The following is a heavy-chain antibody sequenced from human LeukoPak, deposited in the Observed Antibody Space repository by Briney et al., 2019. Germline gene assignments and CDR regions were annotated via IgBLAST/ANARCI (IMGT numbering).Heavy chain of an antibody. CDR2: IYYSGST. CDR3: ARENPSGYNRPIDY. D-gene: IGHD3-3*01. Sequence: SETLSLTCTVSGGSVSSGSYYWSWIRQPPGKGLEWIGYIYYSGSTNYNPSLKSRVTISVDTSKNQFSLKLSSVTAADTAIYYCARENPSGYNRPIDYWGQGTLVTVSS. J-gene: IGHJ4*02. V-gene: IGHV4-61*01. CDR1: GGSVSSGSYY.